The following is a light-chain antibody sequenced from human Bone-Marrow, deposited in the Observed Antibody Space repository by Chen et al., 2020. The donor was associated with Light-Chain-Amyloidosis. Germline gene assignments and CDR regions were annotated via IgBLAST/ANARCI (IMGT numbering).Light chain of an antibody. CDR1: SGRIASNY. J-gene: IGLJ2*01. Sequence: NFMLTQPHSVSESPGKTVTISCTGSSGRIASNYVQWYQQRPGSAPTTVIFEDNHIPSGVPDRFSGSIGSASNSASLTISGLKSEDAADYYCQSYDSSNQGVVFGGGTKLTVL. V-gene: IGLV6-57*02. CDR2: EDN. CDR3: QSYDSSNQGVV.